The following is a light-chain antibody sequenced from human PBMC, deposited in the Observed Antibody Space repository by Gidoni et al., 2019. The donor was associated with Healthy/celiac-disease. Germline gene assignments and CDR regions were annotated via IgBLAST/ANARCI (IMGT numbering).Light chain of an antibody. CDR2: AAS. J-gene: IGKJ4*01. Sequence: IQLTQSPSFLSASVGDRGTITCRASQGISSYVAWYQQKPGKAPKLLIYAASTLHSGVPSRFSGSGSGTEFTLTISSLQPEDFATYYCQQLTSYPRTFGRGTKVEIK. V-gene: IGKV1-9*01. CDR3: QQLTSYPRT. CDR1: QGISSY.